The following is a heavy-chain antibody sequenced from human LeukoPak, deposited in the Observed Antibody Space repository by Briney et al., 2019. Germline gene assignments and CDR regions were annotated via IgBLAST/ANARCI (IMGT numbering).Heavy chain of an antibody. Sequence: PGGSLRLSCVASGFSFSSYWMSWVRQAPGKGLEFVANIKQDGGSKNYVDSVKGRFTISRDNAENSLYLQMSSLRAEDTALYYCARDPEWSSFDIWGQGIMVTVSS. CDR1: GFSFSSYW. V-gene: IGHV3-7*01. CDR3: ARDPEWSSFDI. J-gene: IGHJ3*02. D-gene: IGHD3-3*01. CDR2: IKQDGGSK.